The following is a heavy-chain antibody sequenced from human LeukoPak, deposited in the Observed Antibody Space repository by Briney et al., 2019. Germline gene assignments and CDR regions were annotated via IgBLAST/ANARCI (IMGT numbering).Heavy chain of an antibody. CDR3: ASGDYYDSSGYYGNEYFQH. CDR1: GGTFSSYT. Sequence: ASVKVSCKASGGTFSSYTISWVRQAPGQGLEWMGIINPSGGSTSYAQKFQGRVTMTRDTSTSTVYMELSSLRSEDTAVYYCASGDYYDSSGYYGNEYFQHWGQGTLVTVSS. V-gene: IGHV1-46*01. CDR2: INPSGGST. J-gene: IGHJ1*01. D-gene: IGHD3-22*01.